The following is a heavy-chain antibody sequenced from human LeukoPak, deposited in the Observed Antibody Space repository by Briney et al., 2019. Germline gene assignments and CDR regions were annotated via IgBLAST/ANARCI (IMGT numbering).Heavy chain of an antibody. D-gene: IGHD3-22*01. CDR3: ARDYYDSSGYGNLDY. J-gene: IGHJ4*02. CDR2: IIPIFGTA. V-gene: IGHV1-69*13. Sequence: SVTVSCKASGGTFSSYAISWVRQAPGQGLEWMGGIIPIFGTANYAQKFQGRVTITADESTSTAYMELSSLRSEDTAVYYCARDYYDSSGYGNLDYWGQGTLVTVSS. CDR1: GGTFSSYA.